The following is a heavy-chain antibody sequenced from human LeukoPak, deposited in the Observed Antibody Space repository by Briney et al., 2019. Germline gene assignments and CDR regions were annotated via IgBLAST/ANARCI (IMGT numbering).Heavy chain of an antibody. V-gene: IGHV3-48*01. CDR3: ARGTALLDV. CDR2: ISSSASTI. J-gene: IGHJ6*04. Sequence: PGGSLRLSCAASGFTFSSHSMSWVRQAPGKGLEWISHISSSASTIKYADSVEGRFTISRDNAKNSLSLQMSTLRVEDTAVYYCARGTALLDVWGKGTTVTVSS. CDR1: GFTFSSHS. D-gene: IGHD1-1*01.